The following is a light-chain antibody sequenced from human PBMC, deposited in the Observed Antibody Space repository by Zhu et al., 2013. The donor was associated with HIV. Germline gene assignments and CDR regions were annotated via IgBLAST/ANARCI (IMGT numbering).Light chain of an antibody. V-gene: IGLV2-14*01. Sequence: QSALTQPASVSGSPGQSITISCTGTSSDVGAYNYVSWYQQHTGKAPKLIIYEVTNRPSGISNRFSASKSANTASLTISGLQSEDEADYYCTSYTTSTTWVFGGGTKVTVL. CDR3: TSYTTSTTWV. J-gene: IGLJ3*02. CDR2: EVT. CDR1: SSDVGAYNY.